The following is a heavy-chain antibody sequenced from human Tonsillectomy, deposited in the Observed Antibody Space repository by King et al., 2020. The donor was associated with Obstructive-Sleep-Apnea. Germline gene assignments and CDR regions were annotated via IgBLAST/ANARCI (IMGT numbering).Heavy chain of an antibody. J-gene: IGHJ4*01. CDR3: STEDD. Sequence: VQLVESGGGLVKPGGSLRLSCTASGFTFSNAWMSWVRQAPGKGLEWVGRIKSKTNGGTTDYAGPVKGRLTISRDDSKNTLYLQMNSLKIEDTAIYYCSTEDDWGQGTLVTVSS. CDR2: IKSKTNGGTT. CDR1: GFTFSNAW. V-gene: IGHV3-15*01.